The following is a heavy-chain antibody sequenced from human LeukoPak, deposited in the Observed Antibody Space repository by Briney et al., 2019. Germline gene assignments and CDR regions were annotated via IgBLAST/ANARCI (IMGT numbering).Heavy chain of an antibody. V-gene: IGHV4-4*07. CDR3: ARGLYLPAAANPRYYFDY. CDR2: IYTSGRT. CDR1: GGSISSYY. J-gene: IGHJ4*02. Sequence: PSETLSLTCTVSGGSISSYYWSWIRQPAGKGLEWIGRIYTSGRTNYNPSLKSRVTISVDTSKNQFSLKLSSVTAADTAVYYCARGLYLPAAANPRYYFDYWGQGTLVTVSS. D-gene: IGHD6-13*01.